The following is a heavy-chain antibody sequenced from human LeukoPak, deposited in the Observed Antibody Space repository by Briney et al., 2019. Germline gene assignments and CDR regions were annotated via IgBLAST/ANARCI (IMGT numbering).Heavy chain of an antibody. J-gene: IGHJ4*02. CDR2: IYYSGST. Sequence: SETLSLTCTVSGGSISSYYWSWIRQPPGKGLEWIGYIYYSGSTYYNPSLKSRVTISVDTSKNQFSLKLSSVTAADTAVYYCARVDTAMAFFDYWGQGTLVTVSS. D-gene: IGHD5-18*01. CDR3: ARVDTAMAFFDY. V-gene: IGHV4-59*06. CDR1: GGSISSYY.